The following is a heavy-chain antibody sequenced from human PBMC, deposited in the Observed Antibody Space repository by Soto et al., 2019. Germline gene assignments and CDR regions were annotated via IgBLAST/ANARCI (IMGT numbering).Heavy chain of an antibody. CDR2: ISYDGSNK. D-gene: IGHD3-10*01. V-gene: IGHV3-30*18. Sequence: GSLRLSCAASGSTFSNYGMHWVRQAPGKGLEWVAVISYDGSNKYYADSVKGRFTISRDNSKNTLYLQMNSLRAEDTAVYYCAKDHGIYGSGSCYWGQGTLVTVSS. CDR1: GSTFSNYG. CDR3: AKDHGIYGSGSCY. J-gene: IGHJ4*02.